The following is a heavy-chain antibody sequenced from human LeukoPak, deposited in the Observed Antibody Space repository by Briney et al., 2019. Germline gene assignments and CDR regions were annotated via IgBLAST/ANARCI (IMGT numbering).Heavy chain of an antibody. D-gene: IGHD3-10*01. CDR1: GGSISSYY. V-gene: IGHV4-59*01. CDR2: IYYSGST. CDR3: ARAGYYYGSGSYYLHDAFDI. J-gene: IGHJ3*02. Sequence: PSETLSLTCTVSGGSISSYYWSWIRQPPGKGLEWIGYIYYSGSTNYNPSLKSRVTISVDTSKNQISLKLSSVTAADTAVYYRARAGYYYGSGSYYLHDAFDIWGQGTMVTVSS.